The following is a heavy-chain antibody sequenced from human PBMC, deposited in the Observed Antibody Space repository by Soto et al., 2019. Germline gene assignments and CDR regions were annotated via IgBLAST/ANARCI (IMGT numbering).Heavy chain of an antibody. CDR1: GFTFSSYW. CDR3: ARGLATIIDYYFDY. CDR2: IKQDGSEK. D-gene: IGHD5-12*01. J-gene: IGHJ4*02. Sequence: GGSMRLSCAASGFTFSSYWMSWVRQAPGKGLEWVANIKQDGSEKYYVDSVKGRFTISRDNAKNSLYLQMNSLRAEDTAVYYCARGLATIIDYYFDYWGQGTLVTVS. V-gene: IGHV3-7*03.